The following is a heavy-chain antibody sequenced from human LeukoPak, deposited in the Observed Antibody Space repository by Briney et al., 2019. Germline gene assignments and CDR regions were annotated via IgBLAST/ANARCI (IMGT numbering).Heavy chain of an antibody. J-gene: IGHJ4*02. V-gene: IGHV1-2*02. CDR3: ARPIKGYSGNDPFDY. D-gene: IGHD5-12*01. Sequence: ASVKVSCKASGYTFTGYYIHWVRQAPGQGLEWVGWISPNSGGTNYTQNFQGRVTMTRDTSISTVYMELSRLKSDDTAVYYCARPIKGYSGNDPFDYWGQGTLVTVSS. CDR1: GYTFTGYY. CDR2: ISPNSGGT.